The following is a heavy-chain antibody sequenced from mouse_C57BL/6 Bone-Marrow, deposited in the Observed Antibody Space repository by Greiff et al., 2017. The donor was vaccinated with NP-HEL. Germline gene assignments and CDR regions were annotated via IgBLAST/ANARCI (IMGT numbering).Heavy chain of an antibody. CDR2: ISNGGGST. Sequence: EVHLVESGGGLVQPGGSLKLSCAASGFTFSDYYMYWVRQTPEKRLEWVAYISNGGGSTYYPDTVKGRFTISRDNAKNTLYLQMSRLKSEDTAMYYCARPNYYGSSSAWFAYWGQGTLVTVSA. J-gene: IGHJ3*01. CDR1: GFTFSDYY. D-gene: IGHD1-1*01. CDR3: ARPNYYGSSSAWFAY. V-gene: IGHV5-12*01.